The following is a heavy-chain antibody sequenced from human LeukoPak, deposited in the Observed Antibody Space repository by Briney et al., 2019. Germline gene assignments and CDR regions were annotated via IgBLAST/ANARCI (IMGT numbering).Heavy chain of an antibody. CDR3: ARDSGITMISPPRY. CDR1: GGTFSRYA. J-gene: IGHJ4*02. D-gene: IGHD3-22*01. Sequence: ASVKVSCKTSGGTFSRYAISWVRQAPGQGLEWMGGIIPIFGTANNAQKFQGRVTVTADESTSTAYMELSSLRSEDTAVYYCARDSGITMISPPRYWGQGTLVTVSS. CDR2: IIPIFGTA. V-gene: IGHV1-69*13.